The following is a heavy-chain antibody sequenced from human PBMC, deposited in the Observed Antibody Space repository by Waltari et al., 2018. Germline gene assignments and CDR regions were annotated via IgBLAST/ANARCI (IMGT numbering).Heavy chain of an antibody. CDR2: SYSGGST. CDR3: AKTPLSAFDI. V-gene: IGHV3-23*03. J-gene: IGHJ3*02. Sequence: EVQLLESGGGLVQPGGSLRLSCAASGFTFSSYAMSWVRQAPGKGLEWVSVSYSGGSTYYADSVKGRFTISRDNSKNTLYLQMNSLRAEDTAVYYCAKTPLSAFDIWGQGTMVTVSS. CDR1: GFTFSSYA.